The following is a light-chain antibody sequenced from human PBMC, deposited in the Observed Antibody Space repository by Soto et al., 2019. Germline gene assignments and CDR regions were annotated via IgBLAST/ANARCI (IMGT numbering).Light chain of an antibody. CDR1: QPGGRN. CDR2: GAS. J-gene: IGKJ2*01. CDR3: QQYINCPYT. V-gene: IGKV3-15*01. Sequence: EMVMTQSPATLSVSPGERVTLSCRASQPGGRNFAWYRQRPGQSPTLLIYGASTRATDIPPRFSGSGSGTNCTLTISSLQSEDFAVYYCQQYINCPYTFGQGTKLEI.